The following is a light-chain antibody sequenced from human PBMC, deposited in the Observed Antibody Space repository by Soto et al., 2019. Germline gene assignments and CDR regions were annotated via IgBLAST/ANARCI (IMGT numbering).Light chain of an antibody. CDR1: QSISSY. Sequence: DIQMTQSPSALSASVGDRVTMSSRASQSISSYLNWYQQKPGKAPKLLIYAASSLQSGVPSRFSGSGSGTEFTLTINSLQPDDYATYYCQQYNTHWTFGQGTKVDI. CDR2: AAS. CDR3: QQYNTHWT. J-gene: IGKJ1*01. V-gene: IGKV1-39*01.